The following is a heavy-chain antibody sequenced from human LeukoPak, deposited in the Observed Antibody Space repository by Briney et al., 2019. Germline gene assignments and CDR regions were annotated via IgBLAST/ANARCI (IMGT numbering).Heavy chain of an antibody. V-gene: IGHV3-23*01. CDR1: GFTFSAYA. D-gene: IGHD2-15*01. Sequence: GGSLRLSCEASGFTFSAYAMTWVRQAPGKGLEWVSTVDGGGGVTNYADSVKGRFTISRDNSKNTLYLQMNSLRAEDAAIYYCVNGGYCRGVNCYYFDFWGQGTLVTVSS. CDR2: VDGGGGVT. J-gene: IGHJ4*02. CDR3: VNGGYCRGVNCYYFDF.